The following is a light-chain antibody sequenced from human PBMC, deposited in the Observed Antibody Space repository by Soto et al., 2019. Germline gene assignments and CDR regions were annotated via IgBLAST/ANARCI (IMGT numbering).Light chain of an antibody. V-gene: IGLV1-40*01. CDR1: SSNIGNYY. CDR2: DNS. CDR3: QSYDSSLSAL. J-gene: IGLJ1*01. Sequence: QSVLTQPPSVSAAPGQKVTISCSGSSSNIGNYYVSWYQQLPGTAPNLLIYDNSNRPSGVPDRFSGSKSGTSASLAITGLQAEDEADYYCQSYDSSLSALFGTGTKVTVL.